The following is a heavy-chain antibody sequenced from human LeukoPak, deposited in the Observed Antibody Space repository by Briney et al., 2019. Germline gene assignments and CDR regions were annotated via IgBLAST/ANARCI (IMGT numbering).Heavy chain of an antibody. CDR2: ISGSGGST. Sequence: GGSLRLSCAASGFTFSSYAMSWVRQAPGKGLEWVSAISGSGGSTYYADSVKGRFTISRDNSKNTLYLQMNSLRAEDTAVYYCAGRNYYGPGNIGWFDPWGRETLVTVSS. CDR1: GFTFSSYA. J-gene: IGHJ5*02. D-gene: IGHD3-10*01. CDR3: AGRNYYGPGNIGWFDP. V-gene: IGHV3-23*01.